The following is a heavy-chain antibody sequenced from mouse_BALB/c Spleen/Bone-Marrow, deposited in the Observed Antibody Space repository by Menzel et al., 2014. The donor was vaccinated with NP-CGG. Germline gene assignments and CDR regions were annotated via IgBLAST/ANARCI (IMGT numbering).Heavy chain of an antibody. V-gene: IGHV14-3*02. D-gene: IGHD1-1*01. CDR3: ARYYYSSGLFDY. CDR1: GFNIKDTY. CDR2: IDPANGNT. J-gene: IGHJ2*01. Sequence: EVKLQESGAELVKPGASVKLSCTASGFNIKDTYMHWVKQRPEQGLEWIGRIDPANGNTKYDPKFQGKATITADTSSSTAYLQLSSLTSEDTAVYYCARYYYSSGLFDYWGQGTTLTVSS.